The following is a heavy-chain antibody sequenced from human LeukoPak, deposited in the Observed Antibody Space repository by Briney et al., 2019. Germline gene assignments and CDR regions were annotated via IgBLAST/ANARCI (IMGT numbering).Heavy chain of an antibody. CDR3: ARRRSCGGDCYSWFDP. J-gene: IGHJ5*02. D-gene: IGHD2-21*02. Sequence: GESLKISCKGSGYSITSYWIGWVRQMPGKGLEWMGIIYPGDSDTRYSPSFQGQVTISADKSISTAYLQWSSLKASDTGMYYCARRRSCGGDCYSWFDPWGQGTLVTVSS. CDR2: IYPGDSDT. V-gene: IGHV5-51*01. CDR1: GYSITSYW.